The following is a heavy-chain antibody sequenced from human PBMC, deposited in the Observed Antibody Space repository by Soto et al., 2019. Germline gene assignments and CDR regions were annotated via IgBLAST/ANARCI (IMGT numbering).Heavy chain of an antibody. CDR2: IIPIFGTA. D-gene: IGHD5-12*01. V-gene: IGHV1-69*12. Sequence: QVQLVQSGAEVKKPGSSVKVSCKASGGTFSSYAISWVRQAPGQGLEWMGGIIPIFGTANYAQKFQGRGTITADESTSTAYMERSSLRSEDTAVYYCARSQEMATRSHYFDYWGQGTLVTVSS. CDR1: GGTFSSYA. J-gene: IGHJ4*02. CDR3: ARSQEMATRSHYFDY.